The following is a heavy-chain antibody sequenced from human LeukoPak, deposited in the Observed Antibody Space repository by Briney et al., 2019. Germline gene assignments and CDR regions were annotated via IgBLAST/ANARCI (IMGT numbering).Heavy chain of an antibody. CDR1: GFTFSSHS. CDR2: ISSSGNTI. V-gene: IGHV3-48*04. CDR3: TRASLGYDK. Sequence: GGSLRLSCAASGFTFSSHSMNWARQAPGKGLEWVSHISSSGNTIYYADSVKGRFTISRDNAKSSLFLQMNSLRAEDTAVYYCTRASLGYDKWGQGTLVTVSS. D-gene: IGHD3-9*01. J-gene: IGHJ4*02.